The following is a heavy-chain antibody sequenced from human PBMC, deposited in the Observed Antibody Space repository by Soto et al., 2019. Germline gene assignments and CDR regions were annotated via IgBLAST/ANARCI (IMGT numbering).Heavy chain of an antibody. J-gene: IGHJ4*02. V-gene: IGHV4-39*01. CDR3: ARLGGVIAASDFDY. CDR2: IYYPGRT. D-gene: IGHD2-15*01. CDR1: GFSISSSTYY. Sequence: SVTLSLTCTLSGFSISSSTYYSGWVLHPPRTGLGWVGTIYYPGRTRHNPPLESRVTMSLQTSKNQFSLNLTSVTAADTAAYYCARLGGVIAASDFDYWGQGALVTVS.